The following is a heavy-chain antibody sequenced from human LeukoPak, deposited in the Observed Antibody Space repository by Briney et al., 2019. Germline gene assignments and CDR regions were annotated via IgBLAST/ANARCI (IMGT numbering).Heavy chain of an antibody. D-gene: IGHD3-16*02. V-gene: IGHV4-34*01. Sequence: SETLSLTCAVYGGSFSGYYWSWIRQPPGKGLEWIGEINHSGSTNYNPSLKSRATISVDTSKDQFSLKLSSVTAADTAVYYCARRRTYVWGSYRSWGRGTLVTVSS. CDR3: ARRRTYVWGSYRS. J-gene: IGHJ5*02. CDR2: INHSGST. CDR1: GGSFSGYY.